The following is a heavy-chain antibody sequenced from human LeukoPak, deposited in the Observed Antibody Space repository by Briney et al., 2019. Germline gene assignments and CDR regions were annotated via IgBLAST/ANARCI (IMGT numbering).Heavy chain of an antibody. D-gene: IGHD3-22*01. CDR2: IGGRGDSI. J-gene: IGHJ4*02. V-gene: IGHV3-23*01. CDR1: GLTFKIYS. CDR3: AKDYCETSGYFDS. Sequence: GGSLRLSCAASGLTFKIYSMHWVRQAPGKGLEWVAVIGGRGDSIFYADSVKGRFTISRDNSKNTADLQMSSLRAEDTAIYYCAKDYCETSGYFDSWGQGSLVSVSS.